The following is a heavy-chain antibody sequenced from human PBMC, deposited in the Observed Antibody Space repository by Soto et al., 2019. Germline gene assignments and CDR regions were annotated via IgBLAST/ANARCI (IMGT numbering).Heavy chain of an antibody. J-gene: IGHJ4*02. CDR2: VNPIVSMS. V-gene: IGHV1-69*04. CDR1: GDTFNFYS. Sequence: QVQLVQSGAEVKRPGSSVKVSCKASGDTFNFYSINWVRQAPGLGLEWMGRVNPIVSMSNYAQRFQGRVTMAADKSTCTAYMELSGLGSEETAIYYCATSYGSGYRAFDYWGQGALVTVSS. CDR3: ATSYGSGYRAFDY. D-gene: IGHD3-10*01.